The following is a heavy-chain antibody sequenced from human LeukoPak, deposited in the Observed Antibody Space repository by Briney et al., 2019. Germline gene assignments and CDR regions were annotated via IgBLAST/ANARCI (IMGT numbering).Heavy chain of an antibody. V-gene: IGHV1-2*06. CDR2: INPNSGGT. CDR3: ARGALRSYDSSGYYDDAFDI. Sequence: ASVKVSCKASGYTFTGYYMHWVRQAPGQGLEWMGRINPNSGGTNYAQKFQGRVTMTRDTSISTAYMELSRLRSDDTAVYYCARGALRSYDSSGYYDDAFDIWGQGTMVTVSS. D-gene: IGHD3-22*01. J-gene: IGHJ3*02. CDR1: GYTFTGYY.